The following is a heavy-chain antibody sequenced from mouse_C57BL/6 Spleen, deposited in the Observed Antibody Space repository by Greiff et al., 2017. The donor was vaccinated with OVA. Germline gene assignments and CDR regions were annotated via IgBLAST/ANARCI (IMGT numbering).Heavy chain of an antibody. J-gene: IGHJ2*01. CDR3: ARNYCYDEYYFDY. CDR2: IYPGDGDT. CDR1: GYAFRSSW. Sequence: VQLQQSGPELVKPGASVKISCKASGYAFRSSWMNWVKQRPGKGLEWIGRIYPGDGDTNYNGKFKGKATLTADKSSSTAYMQLSSLTSEDSAVYFGARNYCYDEYYFDYWGQGTTLTVSS. D-gene: IGHD2-12*01. V-gene: IGHV1-82*01.